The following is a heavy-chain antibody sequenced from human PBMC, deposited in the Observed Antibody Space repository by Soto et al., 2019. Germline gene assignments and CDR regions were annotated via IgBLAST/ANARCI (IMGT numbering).Heavy chain of an antibody. CDR2: INIGGDTT. D-gene: IGHD2-21*02. CDR1: GFTFSNYA. CDR3: AKLLVTQMPYYYYGLDV. V-gene: IGHV3-23*01. Sequence: LRLSCGVSGFTFSNYAMSWVRQAPGKGLEWVSAINIGGDTTYYADSVKGRFTMSRDNSKNTLYLQMNSLRAEDTAVYYCAKLLVTQMPYYYYGLDVWGQGTTVTVSS. J-gene: IGHJ6*02.